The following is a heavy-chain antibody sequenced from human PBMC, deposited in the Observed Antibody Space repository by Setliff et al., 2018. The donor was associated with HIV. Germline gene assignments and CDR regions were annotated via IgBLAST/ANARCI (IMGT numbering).Heavy chain of an antibody. Sequence: PSETLSLTCTVSGDSITSGGYSWTWIRQPPGKALEWVGYIYYSGRNSHSGSTYYNPSVASRITISGDTSKNQFSMKLTSVTAADTAIYYCARENGWLFGWFDPWGQGTPVTVSS. V-gene: IGHV4-30-4*08. D-gene: IGHD3-22*01. CDR3: ARENGWLFGWFDP. CDR2: IYYSGRNSHSGST. CDR1: GDSITSGGYS. J-gene: IGHJ5*02.